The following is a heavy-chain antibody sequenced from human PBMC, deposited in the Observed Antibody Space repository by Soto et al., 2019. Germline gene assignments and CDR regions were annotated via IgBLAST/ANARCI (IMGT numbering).Heavy chain of an antibody. CDR2: INHSVST. Sequence: QVQLQQWGAGLLKPSETLSLTCAVYGGSFSGYYWSWIRQPPGKGLEWIGEINHSVSTNYNPSLKSRVAISVDTSKNQFSLKLSTVTAADTAVYYCARERITMVRGVTYDYYGMDVWGQGTTVTVSS. CDR3: ARERITMVRGVTYDYYGMDV. J-gene: IGHJ6*02. D-gene: IGHD3-10*01. V-gene: IGHV4-34*01. CDR1: GGSFSGYY.